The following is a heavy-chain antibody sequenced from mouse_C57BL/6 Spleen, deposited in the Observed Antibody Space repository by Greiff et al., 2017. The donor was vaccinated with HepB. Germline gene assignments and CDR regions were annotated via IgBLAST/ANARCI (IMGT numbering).Heavy chain of an antibody. CDR1: GYTFTSYW. Sequence: QVQLQQSGAELVRPGSSVKLSCKASGYTFTSYWMDWVKQRPGQGLEWIGNIYPSDSETHYNQKFKDKATLTVDKSSSTAYMQLSSLTSEDSAVYYCARLRYYGSSYGNWYFDVWGTGTTVTVSS. V-gene: IGHV1-61*01. CDR2: IYPSDSET. CDR3: ARLRYYGSSYGNWYFDV. J-gene: IGHJ1*03. D-gene: IGHD1-1*01.